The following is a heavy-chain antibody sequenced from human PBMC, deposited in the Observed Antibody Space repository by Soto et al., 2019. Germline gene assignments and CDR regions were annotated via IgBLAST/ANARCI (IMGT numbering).Heavy chain of an antibody. CDR3: ARDQVPAAQPYYYYGMDV. CDR2: INPSGGST. D-gene: IGHD2-2*01. Sequence: ASVKVSCKASGYTFTSYYMHWVRQAPGQGLEWMGIINPSGGSTSYAQKFQGRVTMTRDTSTSTVYMELSSLRSEDTAVYYCARDQVPAAQPYYYYGMDVWGQGTTVTVSS. CDR1: GYTFTSYY. V-gene: IGHV1-46*01. J-gene: IGHJ6*02.